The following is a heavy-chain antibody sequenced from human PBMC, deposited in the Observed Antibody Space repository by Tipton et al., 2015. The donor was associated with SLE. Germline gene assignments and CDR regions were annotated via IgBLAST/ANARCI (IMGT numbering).Heavy chain of an antibody. Sequence: SLRLSCAASGFTFSSYSLNWVRQAPGKGLEWISYISSSSVTIYYADSVKGRFTISRDNAKNSLYLQMNSLRAEDTAVYYCAREKTVDAFDIWGQGTMVTVSS. D-gene: IGHD4-17*01. CDR2: ISSSSVTI. J-gene: IGHJ3*02. CDR3: AREKTVDAFDI. V-gene: IGHV3-48*04. CDR1: GFTFSSYS.